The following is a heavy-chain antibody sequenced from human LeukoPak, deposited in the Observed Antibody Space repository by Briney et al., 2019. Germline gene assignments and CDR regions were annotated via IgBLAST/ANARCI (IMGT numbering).Heavy chain of an antibody. D-gene: IGHD6-13*01. Sequence: PSETLSLTCAVSGGSISSGGYSGSWVRQPPGKVLEGIGYIYYSGSTYYNPSLKSRVTISVDTSKNTSSLKLSSVTAADTAVYYCASKIMKSSSSWYAEAFDIWGQGTLVTASS. CDR2: IYYSGST. CDR1: GGSISSGGYS. V-gene: IGHV4-30-4*07. J-gene: IGHJ4*02. CDR3: ASKIMKSSSSWYAEAFDI.